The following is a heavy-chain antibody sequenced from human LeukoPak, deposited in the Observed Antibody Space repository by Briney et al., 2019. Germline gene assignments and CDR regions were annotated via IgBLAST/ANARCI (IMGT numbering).Heavy chain of an antibody. V-gene: IGHV3-21*01. J-gene: IGHJ4*02. CDR2: ISSSSSYI. D-gene: IGHD1-26*01. CDR1: GFTFSSYS. Sequence: GGSLRLSCAASGFTFSSYSMNWVRQAPGKGLEWVSSISSSSSYIYYADSVKGRFTISRDNAKNSLYLQMNSLRAEDTAVYYCARGAGWGATEDNCGQGTLVTVSS. CDR3: ARGAGWGATEDN.